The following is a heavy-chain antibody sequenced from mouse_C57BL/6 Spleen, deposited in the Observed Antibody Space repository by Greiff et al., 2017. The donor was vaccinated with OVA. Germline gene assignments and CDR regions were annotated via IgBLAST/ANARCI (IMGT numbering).Heavy chain of an antibody. CDR2: IDPSDSYT. D-gene: IGHD2-14*01. J-gene: IGHJ2*01. CDR3: ARRGIGY. CDR1: GYTFTSYW. Sequence: QVQLQQSGAELVKPGASVKLSCKASGYTFTSYWMQWVKQRPGQGLEWIGEIDPSDSYTNYNQKFKGKATLTVDTSSSTAYMQLSSLTSEDSAVYYCARRGIGYWGQGTTLTVSS. V-gene: IGHV1-50*01.